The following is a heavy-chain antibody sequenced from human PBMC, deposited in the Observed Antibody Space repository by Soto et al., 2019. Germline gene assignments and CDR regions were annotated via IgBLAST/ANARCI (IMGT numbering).Heavy chain of an antibody. Sequence: QVQLVQSGAEVLKPGSSVKLSCKTSGDTFDTFAISWVRQAPGQGLEWMGGIIPIFRTPDYTQKFQGRVTMNADVSTSTAYMELSSLRSEDTAVYYCARDKGRGQLGGNYYYAWDVWGQGTTVTVSS. V-gene: IGHV1-69*12. CDR2: IIPIFRTP. CDR3: ARDKGRGQLGGNYYYAWDV. D-gene: IGHD1-1*01. CDR1: GDTFDTFA. J-gene: IGHJ6*02.